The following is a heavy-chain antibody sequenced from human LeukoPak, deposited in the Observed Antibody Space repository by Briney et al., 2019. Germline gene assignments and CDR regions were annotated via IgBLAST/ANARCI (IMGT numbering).Heavy chain of an antibody. CDR1: GDSFSSNSAA. CDR2: TYYRSKWYN. J-gene: IGHJ5*02. D-gene: IGHD3-10*01. V-gene: IGHV6-1*01. Sequence: SQTLSLTCAISGDSFSSNSAAWNWLRQSPSRGLEWLGRTYYRSKWYNDYAVSVKSRITINPDTSKNQFSLQLNSVTPEDTAVYYCARAYYGSGSYVVAWFDPWGQGTLVTVSS. CDR3: ARAYYGSGSYVVAWFDP.